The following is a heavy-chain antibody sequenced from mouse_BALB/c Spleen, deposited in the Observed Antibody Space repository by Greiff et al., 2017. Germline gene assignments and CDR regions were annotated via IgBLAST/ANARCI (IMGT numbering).Heavy chain of an antibody. Sequence: VQLQQSGAELMKPGASVKISCKATGYTFSSYWIEWVKQRPVHGLEWIGEILPGSGSTNYNEKFKGKATFTADTSSNTAYMQLSSLTSEDSAVYYCARAFYGSTPYYFDYWGQGTTLTVSS. D-gene: IGHD1-1*01. J-gene: IGHJ2*01. CDR3: ARAFYGSTPYYFDY. CDR1: GYTFSSYW. CDR2: ILPGSGST. V-gene: IGHV1-9*01.